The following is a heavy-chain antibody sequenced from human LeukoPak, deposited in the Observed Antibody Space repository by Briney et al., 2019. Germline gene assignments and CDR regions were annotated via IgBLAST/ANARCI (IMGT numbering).Heavy chain of an antibody. V-gene: IGHV3-66*02. J-gene: IGHJ4*02. D-gene: IGHD3-9*01. CDR3: ARVRNDILTGYDFDY. CDR1: GFTFSTYA. Sequence: TGGSLRLSCAASGFTFSTYAMSWVRQAPGKGLEWVSVIYSGGSTYYADSVKGRFTISRDNSKNTLYLQMNSLRAEDTAVYYCARVRNDILTGYDFDYWGQGTLVTVSS. CDR2: IYSGGST.